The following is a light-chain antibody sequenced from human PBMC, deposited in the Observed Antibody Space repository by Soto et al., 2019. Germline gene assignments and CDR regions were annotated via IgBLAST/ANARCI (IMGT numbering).Light chain of an antibody. CDR1: QIIGSW. CDR2: KAT. CDR3: PEYNDFQYP. V-gene: IGKV1-5*03. Sequence: DIQMTQSPSTLSASVGDGVTITCRASQIIGSWLAWYQQKPGKAPKLLIYKATNLQSGVPSRFSGSGSGTDFRITLISKQPEGSATYFCPEYNDFQYPFGPGTKLEI. J-gene: IGKJ2*01.